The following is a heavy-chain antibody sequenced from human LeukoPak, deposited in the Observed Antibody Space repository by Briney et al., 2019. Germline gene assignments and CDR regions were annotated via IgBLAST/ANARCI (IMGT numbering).Heavy chain of an antibody. V-gene: IGHV3-9*01. Sequence: GGSLRLSCAASGFTFDDYAMHWVRQAPGKGLEWVSGISWNSGSIGYADSVKGRFTISRDNARESLFLQMNNLRAEDTAVYYCTRDLGLRRMIWGRGTLALVSS. CDR3: TRDLGLRRMI. CDR2: ISWNSGSI. J-gene: IGHJ2*01. CDR1: GFTFDDYA.